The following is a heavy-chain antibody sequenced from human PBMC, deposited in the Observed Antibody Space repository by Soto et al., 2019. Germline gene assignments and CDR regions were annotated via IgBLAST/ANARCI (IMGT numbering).Heavy chain of an antibody. V-gene: IGHV3-72*01. Sequence: EVQLVESGGGLVQPGGSLRLSCAASGFTFSDHYMDWVRQAPVKGLEWVGRTRNKANSYTTEYAASVKGRFTISRDDSKNSLYLQMNSLKTEDTAVYYCARGRSSGPRSSGMDVWGQGTTVTVSS. CDR2: TRNKANSYTT. D-gene: IGHD6-19*01. CDR3: ARGRSSGPRSSGMDV. CDR1: GFTFSDHY. J-gene: IGHJ6*02.